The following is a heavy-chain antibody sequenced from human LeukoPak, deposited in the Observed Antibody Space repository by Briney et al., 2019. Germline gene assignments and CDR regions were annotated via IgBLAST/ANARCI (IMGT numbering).Heavy chain of an antibody. V-gene: IGHV4-61*02. CDR2: IYTSGST. CDR3: ARDRPWLLDY. Sequence: PSETLSLTCTVSGDSISSGTYYWNWIRQPAGKGLEWIGRIYTSGSTNYNPSLRSRVTISVDTSENQISLKLTSVTAADTAVYYCARDRPWLLDYWGQGTLVNVSS. D-gene: IGHD6-19*01. CDR1: GDSISSGTYY. J-gene: IGHJ4*02.